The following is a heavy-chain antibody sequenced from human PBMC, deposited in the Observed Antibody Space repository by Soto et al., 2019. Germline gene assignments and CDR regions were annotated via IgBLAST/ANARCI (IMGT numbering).Heavy chain of an antibody. CDR2: IYPGDSDT. CDR3: AREAYSYGYANWFGP. J-gene: IGHJ5*02. V-gene: IGHV5-51*01. Sequence: PGESLKISCKGSGYSFTSYWIGWVRQMPGKGLEWMGIIYPGDSDTRYSPSFQGQVTISADKSISTAYLQWSSLKASDTAMYYCAREAYSYGYANWFGPWGQGTLVTVSS. CDR1: GYSFTSYW. D-gene: IGHD5-18*01.